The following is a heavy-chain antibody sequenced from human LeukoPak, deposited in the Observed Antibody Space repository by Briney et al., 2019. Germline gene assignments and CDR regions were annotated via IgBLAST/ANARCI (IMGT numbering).Heavy chain of an antibody. CDR1: GFTFDDYA. D-gene: IGHD6-19*01. V-gene: IGHV3-9*01. Sequence: GRSLRLSCAASGFTFDDYAMHWVRQAPGKGLEWVSGISWNSGSIGYADSVKGRFTISRDNAKNSLYLQMNSLRAEDTALYYCAKDLSSPGSGWYKGSDYWGQGTLVTVSS. CDR2: ISWNSGSI. CDR3: AKDLSSPGSGWYKGSDY. J-gene: IGHJ4*02.